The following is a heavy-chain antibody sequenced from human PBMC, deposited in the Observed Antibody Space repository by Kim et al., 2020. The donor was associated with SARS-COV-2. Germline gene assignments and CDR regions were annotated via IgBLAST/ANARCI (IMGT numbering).Heavy chain of an antibody. J-gene: IGHJ4*02. CDR2: ILDIA. V-gene: IGHV1-69*04. Sequence: ILDIANYAQKFQGRVTITADKTTSTAYMEQSSLRSEATAVYYCARDLADYWGQGTLVTVSS. CDR3: ARDLADY.